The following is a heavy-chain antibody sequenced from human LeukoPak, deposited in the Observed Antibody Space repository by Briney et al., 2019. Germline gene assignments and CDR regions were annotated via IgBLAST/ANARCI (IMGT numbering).Heavy chain of an antibody. D-gene: IGHD3-22*01. V-gene: IGHV3-23*01. CDR1: GFTFSSYA. J-gene: IGHJ4*02. CDR2: ISGSGGST. CDR3: AKDYYDSSGYQLSGYFDY. Sequence: GGSLRLSCAASGFTFSSYAMSWVRQAPGRGLEWVSAISGSGGSTYYADSVKGRFTISRDNPKNTLYLQMNSLRAEDTAVYYCAKDYYDSSGYQLSGYFDYWGQGTLVTVSS.